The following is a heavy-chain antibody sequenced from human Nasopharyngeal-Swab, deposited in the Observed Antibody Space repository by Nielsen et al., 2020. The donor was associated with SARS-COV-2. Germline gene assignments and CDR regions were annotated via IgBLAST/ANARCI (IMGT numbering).Heavy chain of an antibody. Sequence: GRPAPGKGLGWGAVIWYDGSNKYYADSVKGRFTISRDNSKNTLYLQMISLRAEDTAVYYCAREAGDCSGGSCYSGPFDYWGQGTLVTVSS. CDR3: AREAGDCSGGSCYSGPFDY. CDR2: IWYDGSNK. D-gene: IGHD2-15*01. V-gene: IGHV3-33*01. J-gene: IGHJ4*02.